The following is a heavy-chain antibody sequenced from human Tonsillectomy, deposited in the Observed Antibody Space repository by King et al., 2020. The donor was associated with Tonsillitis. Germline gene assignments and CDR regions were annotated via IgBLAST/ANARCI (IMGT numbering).Heavy chain of an antibody. Sequence: QLVQSGGGLVKPGGSLRLSCAASGFTFSSYSMNWVRQAPGKGLEWVSSISISNTYIYYADSVKGRFTISRDNANNSLYLQMNSLRAEDTAVYYCARDQDHGMDVWGQGTTVTVSS. V-gene: IGHV3-21*01. J-gene: IGHJ6*02. CDR3: ARDQDHGMDV. CDR2: ISISNTYI. CDR1: GFTFSSYS.